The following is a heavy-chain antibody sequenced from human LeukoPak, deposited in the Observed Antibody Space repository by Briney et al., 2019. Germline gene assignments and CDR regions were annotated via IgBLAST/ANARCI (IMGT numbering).Heavy chain of an antibody. CDR3: TRDEWGFGEFYSPGFDY. J-gene: IGHJ4*02. CDR2: IRSKAYGGTT. D-gene: IGHD3-10*01. V-gene: IGHV3-49*04. CDR1: GFTFSSYA. Sequence: PGGSLRLSCAASGFTFSSYAMSWVRQAPGKGLEWVGFIRSKAYGGTTEYAASVKGRFTISRDDSKSIAYLQMNSLKTEDTAVYYCTRDEWGFGEFYSPGFDYWGQGTLVTVSS.